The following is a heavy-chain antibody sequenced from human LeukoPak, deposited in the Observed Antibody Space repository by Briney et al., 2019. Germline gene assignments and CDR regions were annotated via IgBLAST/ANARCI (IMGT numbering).Heavy chain of an antibody. CDR2: ISGSGGDT. V-gene: IGHV3-23*01. J-gene: IGHJ6*02. D-gene: IGHD1-26*01. CDR3: ARVTGSHCLNGMDV. CDR1: GFTFSSYA. Sequence: HPGGSLRLSCAASGFTFSSYAMSWVRQAPGKGLEWVSAISGSGGDTYYADSVKGRFTISRDKSKNTLVLQMSSLRAEDTAIYYCARVTGSHCLNGMDVWGQGTTVTVSS.